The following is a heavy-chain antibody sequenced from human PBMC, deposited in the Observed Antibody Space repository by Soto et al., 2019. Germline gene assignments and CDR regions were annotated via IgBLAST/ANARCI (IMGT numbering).Heavy chain of an antibody. CDR1: GYTFSDYY. CDR3: ARESGGATAPLDYYYFYMDV. V-gene: IGHV1-2*02. CDR2: INPNSGDT. J-gene: IGHJ6*03. Sequence: QVQLVQSGAEVKKPWASVTVSCKASGYTFSDYYLHWVRQAPGQGPEWMGWINPNSGDTKYAQKFRGRVTMHRDTSVRTAFMELNRLKSDDTAVYYCARESGGATAPLDYYYFYMDVWGKGTTVTVSS. D-gene: IGHD5-12*01.